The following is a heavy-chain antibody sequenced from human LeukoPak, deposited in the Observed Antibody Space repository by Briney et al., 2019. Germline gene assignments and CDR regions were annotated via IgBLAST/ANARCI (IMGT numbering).Heavy chain of an antibody. Sequence: GGSLRLSCAASGFTFSSYEMNWVRQAPGKGLEWVSYISSSGSTIYYADSVKGRFTISRDNAKNSLYLQMNSLRAEDTAVYYCARVSSSWYVNYYYYTDVWGKGTTVTVSS. D-gene: IGHD6-13*01. CDR2: ISSSGSTI. V-gene: IGHV3-48*03. CDR1: GFTFSSYE. CDR3: ARVSSSWYVNYYYYTDV. J-gene: IGHJ6*03.